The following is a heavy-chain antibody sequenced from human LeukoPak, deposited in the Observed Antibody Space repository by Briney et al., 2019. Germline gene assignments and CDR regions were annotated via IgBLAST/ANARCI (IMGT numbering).Heavy chain of an antibody. V-gene: IGHV3-9*01. CDR1: GFTFDDYA. Sequence: GRSLRLSCAASGFTFDDYAMHWVRQAPGKGLQWVSGISWNGATIYYADSVKGRFTISRDNAKNSLYLQMNSLRAEDTAVYYCARDPYSGNYGDYYYYYMDLWGQGTTVTISS. CDR3: ARDPYSGNYGDYYYYYMDL. D-gene: IGHD1-26*01. J-gene: IGHJ6*03. CDR2: ISWNGATI.